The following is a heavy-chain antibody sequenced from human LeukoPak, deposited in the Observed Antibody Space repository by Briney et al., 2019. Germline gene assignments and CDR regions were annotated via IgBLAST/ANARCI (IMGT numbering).Heavy chain of an antibody. CDR3: AKDISDSSGWNNYFDY. V-gene: IGHV3-23*01. D-gene: IGHD6-19*01. Sequence: GGSLRLSCAASEFTVSGNYMTWVRQAPGKGLEWVSAISGSGGSTYYADSVKGRFTISRDNSKNTLYLQMNSLRAEDTAVYYCAKDISDSSGWNNYFDYWGQGTLVTVSS. J-gene: IGHJ4*02. CDR1: EFTVSGNY. CDR2: ISGSGGST.